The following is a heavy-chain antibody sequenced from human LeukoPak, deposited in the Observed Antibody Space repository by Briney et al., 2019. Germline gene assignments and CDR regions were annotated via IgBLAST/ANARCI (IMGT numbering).Heavy chain of an antibody. CDR2: ISSNGGST. CDR1: GFSFSNAW. V-gene: IGHV3-64*01. CDR3: ARAAPGAPFDY. Sequence: GGSLRLSCAASGFSFSNAWMSWVRQAPGKGLEYVSAISSNGGSTYYANSVKGRFTISRDNSKNTLYLQMGSLRAEDMAVYYCARAAPGAPFDYWGQGTLVTVSS. J-gene: IGHJ4*02. D-gene: IGHD3-10*01.